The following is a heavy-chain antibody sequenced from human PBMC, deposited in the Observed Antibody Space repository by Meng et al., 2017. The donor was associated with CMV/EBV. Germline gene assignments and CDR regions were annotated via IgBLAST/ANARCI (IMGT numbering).Heavy chain of an antibody. J-gene: IGHJ3*02. V-gene: IGHV5-51*01. CDR3: ARRWAPLAHSFDI. CDR2: IYPDDSDT. Sequence: TVSYQGSGYSFTSYWIGWVRQSPGKGLEWRGIIYPDDSDTRYSPSFKGQVTITAYKSISTAYLQWSSLKASDTTMYYCARRWAPLAHSFDIWGQGTMVTVSS. D-gene: IGHD3-3*02. CDR1: GYSFTSYW.